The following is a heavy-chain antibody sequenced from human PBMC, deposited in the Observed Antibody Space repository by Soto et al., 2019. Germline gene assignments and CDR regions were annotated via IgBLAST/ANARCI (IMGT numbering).Heavy chain of an antibody. CDR1: GYTFTSYY. D-gene: IGHD3-22*01. CDR2: INPSGGST. Sequence: GASVKVSCKASGYTFTSYYIHWVRQAPGQGLEWMGIINPSGGSTSYAQKFQGRVTMTRDTSTSTVYMELSSLRSEDTAVYYCARELNTDSSAYYSFAYWGQGTLVTVSS. V-gene: IGHV1-46*01. J-gene: IGHJ4*02. CDR3: ARELNTDSSAYYSFAY.